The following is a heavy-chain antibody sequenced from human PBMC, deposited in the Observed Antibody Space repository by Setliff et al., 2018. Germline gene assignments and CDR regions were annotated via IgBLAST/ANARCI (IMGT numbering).Heavy chain of an antibody. CDR3: AKPQVELRWGFES. CDR1: GFTFSTYA. J-gene: IGHJ4*02. Sequence: AASGFTFSTYAMSWVRQAPGKGLEWVSTIYSGDRNTFYTDSVKGRFTIFRDGSKNTLFLHMTSLRAEDTAVYYCAKPQVELRWGFESWGQGTPVTVSS. D-gene: IGHD1-7*01. V-gene: IGHV3-23*03. CDR2: IYSGDRNT.